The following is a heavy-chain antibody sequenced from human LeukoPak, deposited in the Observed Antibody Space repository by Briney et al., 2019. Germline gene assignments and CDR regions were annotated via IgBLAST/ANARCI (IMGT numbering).Heavy chain of an antibody. Sequence: SETLSLTCAVYGGSFSGYYWSWIRQPPWKGLEWIGEINHSGSTNYNPSLKSRVTISVDTSKNQFSLKLSSVTAADTAVYYCARAIVVVPAATNWFDPWGQGTLVTVSS. V-gene: IGHV4-34*01. J-gene: IGHJ5*02. CDR1: GGSFSGYY. CDR3: ARAIVVVPAATNWFDP. CDR2: INHSGST. D-gene: IGHD2-2*01.